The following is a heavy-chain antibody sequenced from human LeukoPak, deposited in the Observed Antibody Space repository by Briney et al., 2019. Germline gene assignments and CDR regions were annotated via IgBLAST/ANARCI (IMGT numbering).Heavy chain of an antibody. CDR3: ARDPNGDQDFDY. J-gene: IGHJ4*02. D-gene: IGHD4-17*01. V-gene: IGHV1-18*04. Sequence: ASVKVSCKASGYTFTGYYMHWVRQAPGQGLEWMGWISAYNGHTNYAQKLQGRVSMTTDTSTSTAYMELRSLRSDDTAVYYCARDPNGDQDFDYWGQGTLVTVSS. CDR2: ISAYNGHT. CDR1: GYTFTGYY.